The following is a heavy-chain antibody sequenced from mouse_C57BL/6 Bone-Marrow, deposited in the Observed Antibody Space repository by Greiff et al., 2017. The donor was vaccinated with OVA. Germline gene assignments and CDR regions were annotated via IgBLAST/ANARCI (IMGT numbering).Heavy chain of an antibody. D-gene: IGHD2-4*01. V-gene: IGHV1-61*01. J-gene: IGHJ4*01. CDR3: ARKGDYDYDGGGFYYAMDY. CDR2: IYPSDSET. Sequence: VQLQQSGAELVRPGSSVKLSCKASGYTFTSYWMDWVKQRPGQGLEWIGNIYPSDSETHYNQKFKDKATLTVDKSSSTAYMQLSSLTSEDSAVYYWARKGDYDYDGGGFYYAMDYWGQGTSVTVSS. CDR1: GYTFTSYW.